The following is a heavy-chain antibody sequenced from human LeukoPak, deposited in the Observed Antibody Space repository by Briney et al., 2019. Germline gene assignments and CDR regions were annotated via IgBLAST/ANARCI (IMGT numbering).Heavy chain of an antibody. Sequence: ASVKVSCKASGYTFTSYDINWVRQAPGQGLEWMGIINPSGGSTSYAQKFQGRVTMTRDTSTSTVYMELSSLRSEDTAVYYCAYSAAYYYGSGSYSWDYWGQGTLVTVSS. D-gene: IGHD3-10*01. V-gene: IGHV1-46*01. CDR2: INPSGGST. CDR1: GYTFTSYD. J-gene: IGHJ4*02. CDR3: AYSAAYYYGSGSYSWDY.